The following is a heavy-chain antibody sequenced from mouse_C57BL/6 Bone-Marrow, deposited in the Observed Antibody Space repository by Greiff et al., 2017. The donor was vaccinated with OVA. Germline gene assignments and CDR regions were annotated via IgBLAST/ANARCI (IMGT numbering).Heavy chain of an antibody. V-gene: IGHV14-4*01. CDR1: GFNIKDDY. CDR2: IDPENGDT. CDR3: TFYYGSSYVFAY. D-gene: IGHD1-1*01. Sequence: VQLQQSGAELVRPGASVKLSCTASGFNIKDDYMHWVKQRPEQGLEWIGWIDPENGDTEYASKFQGKATITADTSSNTAYLQLSSLTSEDTAVYYCTFYYGSSYVFAYWGQGTLVTVSA. J-gene: IGHJ3*01.